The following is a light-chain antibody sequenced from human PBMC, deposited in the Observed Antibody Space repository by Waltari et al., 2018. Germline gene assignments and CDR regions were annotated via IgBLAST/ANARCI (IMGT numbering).Light chain of an antibody. CDR3: QQLRSYPRIT. J-gene: IGKJ5*01. CDR2: AAS. Sequence: IQLTQSPSSLSASVGDRVNITCRASQAISIYLAWYQQKPGKAPNLLIYAASTLQSGVPSRFIGSGSGTEFTLTISSLQPEDFATYYCQQLRSYPRITFGQGTRLDI. V-gene: IGKV1-9*01. CDR1: QAISIY.